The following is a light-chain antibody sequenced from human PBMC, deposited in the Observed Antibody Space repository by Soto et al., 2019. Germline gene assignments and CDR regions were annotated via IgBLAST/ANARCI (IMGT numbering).Light chain of an antibody. V-gene: IGKV2-28*01. CDR1: QSLLHSNGYNY. J-gene: IGKJ2*01. CDR2: LGS. CDR3: MQALHSPYT. Sequence: EIVMTQSPLSLPVTPGESASITCRTSQSLLHSNGYNYFDWHLQKPGQSPQLLMYLGSNRASGVHDRFSGSGAGTDFTLKISRVEAEEVGVYYCMQALHSPYTFGQGTKLEIK.